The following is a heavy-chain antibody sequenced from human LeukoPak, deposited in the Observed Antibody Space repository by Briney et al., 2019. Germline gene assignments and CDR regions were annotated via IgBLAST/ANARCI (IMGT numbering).Heavy chain of an antibody. CDR2: IKSKTEGWTT. D-gene: IGHD5-18*01. Sequence: PGRSLRLSCTASGFTFGDYAMSWVRQAPGKGLEWVGHIKSKTEGWTTDYAAPVKGRFTISRDDSKNTLYLQMNSLKTEDTAVYYCATEFFENGYNYWGQGTLVTVSS. CDR3: ATEFFENGYNY. J-gene: IGHJ4*02. CDR1: GFTFGDYA. V-gene: IGHV3-15*01.